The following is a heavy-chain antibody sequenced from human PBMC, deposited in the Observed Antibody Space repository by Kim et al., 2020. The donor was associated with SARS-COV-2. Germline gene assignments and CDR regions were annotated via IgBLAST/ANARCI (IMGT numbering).Heavy chain of an antibody. D-gene: IGHD2-21*02. CDR3: AKAGGGVHCLDD. CDR2: ICCGGSTI. Sequence: GGSLRLSCAASGFTFSSYSMNWVRQAPGKGLEWVSFICCGGSTIYYADSVKGRFTISRDNAKNSLYLQMNSLRDEDTAVYYCAKAGGGVHCLDDWGQGTT. V-gene: IGHV3-48*02. J-gene: IGHJ6*02. CDR1: GFTFSSYS.